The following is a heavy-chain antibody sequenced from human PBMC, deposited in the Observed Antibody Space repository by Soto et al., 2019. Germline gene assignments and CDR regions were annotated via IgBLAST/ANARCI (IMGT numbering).Heavy chain of an antibody. CDR2: IYYSGST. D-gene: IGHD3-3*01. Sequence: SETLSLTCTVSGGSISSGDYYWSWIRQPPGKGLEWIGYIYYSGSTYYNPSLKSRVTISVDTSKNQFSLKLSSVTAADTAVYYCDSESSGHYVDYCGQRSLVPVSA. CDR1: GGSISSGDYY. V-gene: IGHV4-30-4*01. J-gene: IGHJ4*02. CDR3: DSESSGHYVDY.